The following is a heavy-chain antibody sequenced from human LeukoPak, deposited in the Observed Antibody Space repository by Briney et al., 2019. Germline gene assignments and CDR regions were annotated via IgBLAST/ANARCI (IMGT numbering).Heavy chain of an antibody. V-gene: IGHV4-59*01. Sequence: ESSETLSLTCTVSGGSISSYYWSWIRQPPGKGLEWIGYIYYSGSTNYNPSLKSRVTISVDTSKNQFSLKLSSVTAADTAVYYCARGAHTYGYLFDYWGQGTLVTVSS. CDR3: ARGAHTYGYLFDY. D-gene: IGHD5-18*01. CDR2: IYYSGST. CDR1: GGSISSYY. J-gene: IGHJ4*02.